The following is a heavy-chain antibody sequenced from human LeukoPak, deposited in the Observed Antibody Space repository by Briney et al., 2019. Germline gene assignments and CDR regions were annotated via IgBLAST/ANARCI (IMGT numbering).Heavy chain of an antibody. J-gene: IGHJ6*03. V-gene: IGHV4-39*07. CDR3: ARDSIRLSSYYYYMDV. CDR2: IYHSGST. Sequence: SETLSLTCTVSAGSISSSSYYWGWIRQPPGKGLEWIGSIYHSGSTYSSPSLRSRLTISVDTSKNRFSLKLSSVTAADTAVYYCARDSIRLSSYYYYMDVWGKGTTVTVSS. D-gene: IGHD3-16*02. CDR1: AGSISSSSYY.